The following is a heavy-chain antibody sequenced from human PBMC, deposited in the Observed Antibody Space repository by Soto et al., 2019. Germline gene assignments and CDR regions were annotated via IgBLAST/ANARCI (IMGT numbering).Heavy chain of an antibody. CDR2: INGDGASL. Sequence: EVRLEEAGGGFVQPGGSLRVSCSGSGFIFSSFWMHWVRQGPGKGLEWVSRINGDGASLAYAESVKGRFSISRDNVKNTLHLQINSLGGDDTAVYFCAREGSLGLDVWGRGTTVTVSS. D-gene: IGHD3-10*01. J-gene: IGHJ6*02. CDR1: GFIFSSFW. CDR3: AREGSLGLDV. V-gene: IGHV3-74*03.